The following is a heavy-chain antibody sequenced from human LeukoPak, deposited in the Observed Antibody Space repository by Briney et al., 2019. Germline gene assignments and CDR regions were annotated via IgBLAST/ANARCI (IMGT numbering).Heavy chain of an antibody. J-gene: IGHJ4*02. D-gene: IGHD3-16*01. CDR3: ARGSSGGDY. V-gene: IGHV3-21*01. CDR2: IRSSNGYI. Sequence: KPGGSLRLSCAASGFTFSSYSMNWVRQAPGRGLEWVSSIRSSNGYIYYADSVKGRFTISRDNAKNSVYLQMNSLRAEDTAVYYCARGSSGGDYWGQGTLVTVSS. CDR1: GFTFSSYS.